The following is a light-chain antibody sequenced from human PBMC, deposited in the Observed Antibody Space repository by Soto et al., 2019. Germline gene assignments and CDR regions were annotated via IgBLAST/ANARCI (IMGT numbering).Light chain of an antibody. J-gene: IGLJ2*01. CDR1: NIGSRS. Sequence: ELTQPPSVSVAPRQTATITCGGNNIGSRSVHWYQQKSGQAPVLVVFDDSVRPSGIPERISGYNSGKTATLTISGVEAGDEADYYCQVWDTASDHWIFGGGTKVTVL. CDR3: QVWDTASDHWI. CDR2: DDS. V-gene: IGLV3-21*02.